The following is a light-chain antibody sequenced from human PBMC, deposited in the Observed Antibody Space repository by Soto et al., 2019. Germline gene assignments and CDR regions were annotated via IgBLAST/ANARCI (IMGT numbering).Light chain of an antibody. CDR3: SSYAGSNWI. J-gene: IGLJ2*01. Sequence: QSALTQPPSASGSPGQSVTISCTGTISDVGAYNYVSWFQQHPGKAPKLMIYEVSKRPSGVPDRFSGSKSANTASLTVSGLQADDEADFYCSSYAGSNWIFGGGTKLTVL. CDR2: EVS. CDR1: ISDVGAYNY. V-gene: IGLV2-8*01.